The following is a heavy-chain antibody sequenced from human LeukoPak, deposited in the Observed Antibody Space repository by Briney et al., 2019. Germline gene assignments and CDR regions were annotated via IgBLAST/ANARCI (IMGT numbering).Heavy chain of an antibody. J-gene: IGHJ4*02. CDR2: IYTSGST. CDR1: GGSISSYY. Sequence: SETLSLTCTVSGGSISSYYWSWIRQPAGKGLEWIGRIYTSGSTNYNPSLKSRVTMSVDTSKNQFSLKLSSVTAADTAVYYCARGRINYYDSRGHYYFDYWGQEPRVTVSS. V-gene: IGHV4-4*07. CDR3: ARGRINYYDSRGHYYFDY. D-gene: IGHD3-22*01.